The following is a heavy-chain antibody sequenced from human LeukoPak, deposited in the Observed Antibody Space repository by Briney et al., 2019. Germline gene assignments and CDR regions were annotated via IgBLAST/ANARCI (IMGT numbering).Heavy chain of an antibody. D-gene: IGHD2-2*01. J-gene: IGHJ4*02. Sequence: PGGSLRLSCAASGFTFSSYAMHWVRQAPGKGLEWVAVISYDGSNKYYADSVQGRFTISRDNSKNTLYLQMNSLRAEDTAVYYCAIAPSSGPDGLLDYWGQGTLVTVSS. V-gene: IGHV3-30*04. CDR3: AIAPSSGPDGLLDY. CDR2: ISYDGSNK. CDR1: GFTFSSYA.